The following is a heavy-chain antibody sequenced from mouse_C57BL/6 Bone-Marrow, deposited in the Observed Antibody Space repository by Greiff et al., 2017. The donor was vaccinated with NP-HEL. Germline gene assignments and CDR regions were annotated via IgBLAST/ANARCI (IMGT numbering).Heavy chain of an antibody. J-gene: IGHJ4*01. Sequence: EVQGVESGAELVRPGASVKLSCTASGFNIKDDYMHWVKQRPEQGLEWIGWIDPENGDTEYASKFQGKATITADTSSNTAYLQLSSLTSEDTAVYYCTGDAMDYWGQGTSVTVSS. V-gene: IGHV14-4*01. CDR1: GFNIKDDY. CDR2: IDPENGDT. CDR3: TGDAMDY.